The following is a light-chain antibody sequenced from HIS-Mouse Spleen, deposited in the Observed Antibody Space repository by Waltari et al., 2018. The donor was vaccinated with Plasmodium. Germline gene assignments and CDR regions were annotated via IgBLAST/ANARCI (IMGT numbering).Light chain of an antibody. CDR1: QSVSSSY. CDR2: GAS. CDR3: QQYGSSGT. V-gene: IGKV3-20*01. J-gene: IGKJ1*01. Sequence: EIVLTQPPGTLSLYPGERATLSCRASQSVSSSYLAWYQQKPGQAPRLLIYGASSRATGIPDRFSGSGSGTDFTLTISRLEPEDFAVYYCQQYGSSGTFGQGTKVEIK.